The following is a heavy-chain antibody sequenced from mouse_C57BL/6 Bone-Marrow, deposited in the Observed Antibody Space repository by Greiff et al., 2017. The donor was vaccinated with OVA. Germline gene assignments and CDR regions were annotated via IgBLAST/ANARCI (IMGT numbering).Heavy chain of an antibody. V-gene: IGHV1-54*01. D-gene: IGHD1-1*01. CDR3: ARPHYYGSSYEGYFDY. CDR1: GYAFTNYL. J-gene: IGHJ2*01. CDR2: INPGSGGT. Sequence: VQLQQSGAELVRPGTSVKVSCKASGYAFTNYLIEWVKQRPGQGLEWIGVINPGSGGTNYNEKFKGKATLTADKSSSTAYMQLSSLTSEDSAVYFWARPHYYGSSYEGYFDYWGQGTTLTVSS.